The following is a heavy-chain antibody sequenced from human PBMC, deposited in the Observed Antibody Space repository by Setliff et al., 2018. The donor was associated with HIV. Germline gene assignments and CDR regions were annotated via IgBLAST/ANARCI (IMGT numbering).Heavy chain of an antibody. CDR1: GGSFSGYY. D-gene: IGHD5-12*01. CDR3: ARSPLYSGYERYYFDY. Sequence: SETLSLTCAVYGGSFSGYYWSWIRQPPGKGLEWIGEINDNGSTKYNPSLKSRVTISLDRSKTQFSLKLSSVTAADTAVYYCARSPLYSGYERYYFDYWGQGTLVTVSS. V-gene: IGHV4-34*01. J-gene: IGHJ4*02. CDR2: INDNGST.